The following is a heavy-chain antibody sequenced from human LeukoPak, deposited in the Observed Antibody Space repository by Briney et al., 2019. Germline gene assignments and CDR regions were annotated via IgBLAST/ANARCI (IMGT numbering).Heavy chain of an antibody. J-gene: IGHJ4*02. CDR1: GYTFTGYY. Sequence: ASVKVSCKASGYTFTGYYMHWVRQAPGQGLEWMGWISAYNGNTNYAQKLQGRVTMTTDTSTSTAYMELRSLRSDDTAVYYCARDAPSGYYLDYWGQGTLVTVSS. D-gene: IGHD3-22*01. V-gene: IGHV1-18*04. CDR3: ARDAPSGYYLDY. CDR2: ISAYNGNT.